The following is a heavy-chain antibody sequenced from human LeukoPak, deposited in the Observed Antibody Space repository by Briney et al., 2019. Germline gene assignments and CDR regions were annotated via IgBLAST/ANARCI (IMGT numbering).Heavy chain of an antibody. V-gene: IGHV1-69*01. J-gene: IGHJ3*02. CDR1: GGTFSSYA. CDR2: IIPIFGTA. CDR3: ASHKYCSSTSCCAFDI. Sequence: AASVKVSCKASGGTFSSYAISWVRQAPGQGLEWMGGIIPIFGTANYAQKFQGRVTITADESTSTAYMELSSLRSEDTAVYYCASHKYCSSTSCCAFDIWGQGTMVTVSS. D-gene: IGHD2-2*01.